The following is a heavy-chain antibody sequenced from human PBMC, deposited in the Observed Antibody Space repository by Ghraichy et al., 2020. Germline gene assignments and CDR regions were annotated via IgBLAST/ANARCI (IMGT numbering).Heavy chain of an antibody. Sequence: SVKVSCKASGAPFCSYTIIWVRQAPGQGLEWMGRIIPILGIANYAQKFQGRVTITADKSTSTAYMELSSLRSEDTAVYYCARDPGIAAAGTVDYWGQGTLVTVSS. CDR2: IIPILGIA. CDR3: ARDPGIAAAGTVDY. J-gene: IGHJ4*02. D-gene: IGHD6-13*01. V-gene: IGHV1-69*04. CDR1: GAPFCSYT.